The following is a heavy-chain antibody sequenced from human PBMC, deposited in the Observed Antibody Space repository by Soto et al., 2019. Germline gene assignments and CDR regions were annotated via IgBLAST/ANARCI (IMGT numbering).Heavy chain of an antibody. D-gene: IGHD6-13*01. J-gene: IGHJ4*02. CDR2: INAGNGNT. CDR3: ARDAAGTPHFFDY. CDR1: GYTFTSYA. Sequence: GASVKVSCKASGYTFTSYAMHWVRQAPGQRLEWMGWINAGNGNTKYSQKFQGRVTITRDTSASTAYMELSSLRSEDTAVYYCARDAAGTPHFFDYWGQGTLVTVSS. V-gene: IGHV1-3*01.